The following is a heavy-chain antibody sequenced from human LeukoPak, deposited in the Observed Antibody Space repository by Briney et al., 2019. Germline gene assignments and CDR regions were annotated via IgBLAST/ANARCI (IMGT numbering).Heavy chain of an antibody. V-gene: IGHV3-23*01. CDR1: GFTFSSYG. D-gene: IGHD3-10*01. CDR2: ISPSGDIT. CDR3: AKDDAWLRFGE. Sequence: GGSLRLSCAASGFTFSSYGMTWVRQAPGKGLEWVSGISPSGDITYYADSVKGRFTISRDNSKNTLYLEVISLTAEDTAVYYCAKDDAWLRFGEWSQGTLVTVSS. J-gene: IGHJ4*02.